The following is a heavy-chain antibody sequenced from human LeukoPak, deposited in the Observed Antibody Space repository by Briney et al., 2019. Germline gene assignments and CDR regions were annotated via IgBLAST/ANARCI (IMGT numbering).Heavy chain of an antibody. CDR3: ARGASYYDSSDYRAFDI. CDR1: GFTFSSYE. V-gene: IGHV3-48*03. D-gene: IGHD3-22*01. J-gene: IGHJ3*02. CDR2: ISSSGSTI. Sequence: GGSLRLSCAASGFTFSSYEMNWVCQAPGKGLEWVSYISSSGSTIYYADSVKGRFTISRDNAKNSLYLQMNSLRAEDTAVYYCARGASYYDSSDYRAFDIWGQGTMVTVSS.